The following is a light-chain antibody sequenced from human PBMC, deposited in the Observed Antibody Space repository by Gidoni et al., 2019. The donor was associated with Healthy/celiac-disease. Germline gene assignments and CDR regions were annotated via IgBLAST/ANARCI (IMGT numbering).Light chain of an antibody. CDR2: DVS. CDR3: SSYTSSSTLV. J-gene: IGLJ1*01. CDR1: SSDVGGYNY. Sequence: QSALTQPAYVSGTAGQSITICCTGTSSDVGGYNYVSWYQQHPGKAPKLMIYDVSNRPSGVSNRFSGSKSGNTASLTISGLQAEDEADYYCSSYTSSSTLVFGTGTKVTVL. V-gene: IGLV2-14*03.